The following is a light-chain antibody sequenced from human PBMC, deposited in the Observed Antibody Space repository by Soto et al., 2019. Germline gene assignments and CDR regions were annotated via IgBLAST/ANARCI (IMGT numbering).Light chain of an antibody. CDR3: QQFSSYPLT. CDR2: DAS. CDR1: QTVSNNY. J-gene: IGKJ4*01. Sequence: EFVLTQSPGTLSLSPGERATLSCRASQTVSNNYLAWYQQKPGQAPRLLIYDASSRTTGIPDRFSGGGAGTDFTLTISSLEPEDFTVYYCQQFSSYPLTFGGGTKVEIK. V-gene: IGKV3-20*01.